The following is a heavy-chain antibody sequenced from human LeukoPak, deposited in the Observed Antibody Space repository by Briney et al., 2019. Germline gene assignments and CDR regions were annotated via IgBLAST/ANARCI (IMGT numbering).Heavy chain of an antibody. J-gene: IGHJ4*02. D-gene: IGHD6-13*01. V-gene: IGHV1-24*01. Sequence: GASVKVSCKVSGYTLTELSMHWVRQAPGKGLEWMGGFDPEDGETIYAQKFQGRVTMTEDTSTDTAYMELSRLRSADSAVYYCATDPPHSSSWQFDYWGQGTLVTVSS. CDR3: ATDPPHSSSWQFDY. CDR1: GYTLTELS. CDR2: FDPEDGET.